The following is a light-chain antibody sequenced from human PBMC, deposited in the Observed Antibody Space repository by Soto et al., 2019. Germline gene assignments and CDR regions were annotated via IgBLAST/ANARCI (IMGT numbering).Light chain of an antibody. CDR1: QSVSSSY. CDR3: QEYGSSQFT. J-gene: IGKJ3*01. V-gene: IGKV3-20*01. CDR2: GAS. Sequence: EIVLTQSPGTLSLSPGERATLSCSASQSVSSSYLAWYQQKPGQAPRLLIYGASSRATGIPDRFSGSGSGTVFTLTISRLEREDCAVYYCQEYGSSQFTFGPGTKVDIK.